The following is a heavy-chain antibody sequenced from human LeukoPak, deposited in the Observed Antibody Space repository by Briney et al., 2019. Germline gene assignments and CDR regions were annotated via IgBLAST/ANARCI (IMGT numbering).Heavy chain of an antibody. J-gene: IGHJ4*02. CDR3: ARLEGIAAAGGYFDY. CDR2: IYYSGST. D-gene: IGHD6-13*01. Sequence: SETLSFTCTVSVGPISSYNWSWFGQPPGKGREWIGYIYYSGSTNYNPSLKSRVTISVDTSKNQFSLKLSSVTAADTAVYYCARLEGIAAAGGYFDYWGQGTLVTVSS. CDR1: VGPISSYN. V-gene: IGHV4-59*08.